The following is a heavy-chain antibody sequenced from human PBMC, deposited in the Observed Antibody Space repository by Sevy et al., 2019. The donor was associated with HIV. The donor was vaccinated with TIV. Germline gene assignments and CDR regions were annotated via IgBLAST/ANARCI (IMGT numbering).Heavy chain of an antibody. V-gene: IGHV3-21*01. D-gene: IGHD3-22*01. CDR3: ARDRRTLNYYASSGYNYYFDY. J-gene: IGHJ4*02. CDR2: ITSSSDYI. CDR1: GFTFSNYN. Sequence: GGSLRLSCAASGFTFSNYNMNWVRQAPGNGLEWVSSITSSSDYIYDADSVKGRFTISRDNAKNSLYLQMNSLRAEDTAVYYCARDRRTLNYYASSGYNYYFDYSGQGTLVTVSS.